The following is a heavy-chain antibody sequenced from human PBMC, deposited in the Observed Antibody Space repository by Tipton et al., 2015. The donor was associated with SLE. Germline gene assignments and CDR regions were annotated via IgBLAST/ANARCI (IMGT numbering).Heavy chain of an antibody. CDR3: ARHGLTMVVTLDY. D-gene: IGHD4-23*01. CDR2: INHSGST. Sequence: LRLSCAVYGGSFSGYYWSWIRQPPGKGLEWIGEINHSGSTNYNPSLKSRVTISVDTSKNQFSLKLSSVTAADTAVYYCARHGLTMVVTLDYWGQGTLVTVSS. J-gene: IGHJ4*02. CDR1: GGSFSGYY. V-gene: IGHV4-34*01.